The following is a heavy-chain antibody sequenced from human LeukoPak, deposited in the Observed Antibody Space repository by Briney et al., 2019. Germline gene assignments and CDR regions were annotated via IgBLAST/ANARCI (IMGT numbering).Heavy chain of an antibody. J-gene: IGHJ4*02. V-gene: IGHV3-53*01. CDR3: ARKLTGTTYFDY. CDR2: ISSSGST. Sequence: VGSLRLSCAASGFTVSSNYMSWVRQAPGKGLEWVSVISSSGSTYYADSVKGRFTISRDYAKNSLYLQMNNLRAEDTAVYYCARKLTGTTYFDYWGQGTLVTVSS. CDR1: GFTVSSNY. D-gene: IGHD1-1*01.